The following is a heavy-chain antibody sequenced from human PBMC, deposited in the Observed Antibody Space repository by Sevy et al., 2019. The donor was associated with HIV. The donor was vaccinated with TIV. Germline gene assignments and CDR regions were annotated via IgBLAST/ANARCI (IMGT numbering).Heavy chain of an antibody. Sequence: GASVKVSCKASGYTFTSYGISWVRQAPGQGLEWMGWISAYNGNTNYAQKLQGRVTMTTDTSTSTAYMELRSLRSDDTAVYYCARVQHTVVVVAATHNGDFDYWGPGTLVTVSS. V-gene: IGHV1-18*01. J-gene: IGHJ4*02. CDR3: ARVQHTVVVVAATHNGDFDY. CDR2: ISAYNGNT. D-gene: IGHD2-15*01. CDR1: GYTFTSYG.